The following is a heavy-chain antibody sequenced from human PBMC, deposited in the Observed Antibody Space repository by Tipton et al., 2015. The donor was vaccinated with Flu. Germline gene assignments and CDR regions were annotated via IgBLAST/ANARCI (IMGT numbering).Heavy chain of an antibody. CDR1: VGSISSGDYY. CDR2: IYYSGTT. J-gene: IGHJ4*02. CDR3: ASFLEWISILDY. Sequence: TLSLTCTVSVGSISSGDYYWSWIRQPPGKGLEWIGYIYYSGTTYYNPSLKGRVTISVDTSKNQFSLKLSSLTAADTAVYYCASFLEWISILDYWGQGTLVTVSS. V-gene: IGHV4-30-4*01. D-gene: IGHD2-21*01.